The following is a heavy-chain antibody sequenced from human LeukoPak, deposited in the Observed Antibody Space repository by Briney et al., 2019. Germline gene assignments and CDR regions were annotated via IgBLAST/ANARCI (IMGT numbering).Heavy chain of an antibody. D-gene: IGHD2-2*01. V-gene: IGHV3-48*01. Sequence: PGGSLRLSCAASEFTFSSYSMNWVRQAPGKGLEWVSYITNSGNSKSYADSVKGRFTISRDISTDTLWLQMDSLRTEDTAVYYCAKGPLRGTAAAIDYWGQGTLVTVSS. CDR1: EFTFSSYS. CDR3: AKGPLRGTAAAIDY. J-gene: IGHJ4*02. CDR2: ITNSGNSK.